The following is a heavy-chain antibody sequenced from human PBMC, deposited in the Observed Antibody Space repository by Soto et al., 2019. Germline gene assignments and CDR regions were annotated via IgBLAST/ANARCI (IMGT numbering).Heavy chain of an antibody. D-gene: IGHD4-17*01. CDR1: GDTISTGGYS. J-gene: IGHJ5*02. CDR3: AIATYGDSVGYFDP. Sequence: QLQLQESGSRLVKSSETLSLTCAFSGDTISTGGYSWACIRQPPGKPLEWIRPTYHSGNPYYNPSIKSRVIISVDRSKNKFSLKQSSVSAADKSRYYCAIATYGDSVGYFDPWGQGPRVTVS. CDR2: TYHSGNP. V-gene: IGHV4-30-2*01.